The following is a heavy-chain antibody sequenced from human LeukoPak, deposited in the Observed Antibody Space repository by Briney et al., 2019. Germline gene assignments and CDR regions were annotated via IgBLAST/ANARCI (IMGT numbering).Heavy chain of an antibody. J-gene: IGHJ4*02. V-gene: IGHV3-7*01. D-gene: IGHD3-22*01. CDR1: GFTFSSYW. Sequence: GGSLRLSCAASGFTFSSYWMSWVRQAPGQGLERLANIKQDGSEKYYVDSVKRRFTIPRHNAKNPLYLQVNRLRAEDTAVYYCARDRGYYYDSSGYYHYYWGQGTLVTVSS. CDR3: ARDRGYYYDSSGYYHYY. CDR2: IKQDGSEK.